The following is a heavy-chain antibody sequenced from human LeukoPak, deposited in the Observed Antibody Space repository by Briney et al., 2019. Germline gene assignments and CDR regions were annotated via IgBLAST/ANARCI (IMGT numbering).Heavy chain of an antibody. Sequence: SETLSLTCTISGASISSYYWTWIRQPAGKGLEWIGRIYTSGSTNYNPSLKSRVAMSVDTSKNQFSLKLSSVTAADTAVYYCARLSADSSSSRGFDYWGQGTLVTVSS. J-gene: IGHJ4*02. CDR2: IYTSGST. D-gene: IGHD2-2*01. V-gene: IGHV4-4*07. CDR1: GASISSYY. CDR3: ARLSADSSSSRGFDY.